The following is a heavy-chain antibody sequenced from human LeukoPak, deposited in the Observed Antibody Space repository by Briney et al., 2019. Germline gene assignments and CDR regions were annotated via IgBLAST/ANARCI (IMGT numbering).Heavy chain of an antibody. CDR2: IYYSGST. Sequence: PSETLSLTCTVSGYSISSGYYWGWIRQPPGKGLEWIGSIYYSGSTYYNPSLKSRVTISVDTSKNQFSLKLSSVTAADTAVYYCALVRSGYYRDFDYWGQGTLVTVSS. CDR1: GYSISSGYY. D-gene: IGHD3-22*01. J-gene: IGHJ4*02. CDR3: ALVRSGYYRDFDY. V-gene: IGHV4-38-2*02.